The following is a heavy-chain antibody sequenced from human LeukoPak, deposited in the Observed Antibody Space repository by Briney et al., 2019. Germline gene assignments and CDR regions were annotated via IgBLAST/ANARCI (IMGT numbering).Heavy chain of an antibody. CDR2: IRYDGSNK. V-gene: IGHV3-30*02. J-gene: IGHJ4*02. CDR1: GFTFSSYG. CDR3: AKVNDYGDYVSFDY. D-gene: IGHD4-17*01. Sequence: GGSLRLSCAASGFTFSSYGMHWVRQAPGKGLEWVAFIRYDGSNKYCADSVKGRFTISRDNSKNTLYLQMNSLRAEDTAVYYCAKVNDYGDYVSFDYWGQGTLVTVSS.